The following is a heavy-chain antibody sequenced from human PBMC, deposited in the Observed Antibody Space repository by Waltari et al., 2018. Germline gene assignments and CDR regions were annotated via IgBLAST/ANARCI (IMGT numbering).Heavy chain of an antibody. V-gene: IGHV3-9*01. CDR3: AKDIGTVTYYYYGMDV. CDR1: GFPFDDFA. J-gene: IGHJ6*02. D-gene: IGHD4-4*01. Sequence: EVQLVESGGGLVQPGRSLRLSCAASGFPFDDFAMHWVGQAPGKGLEWVSGISWNSGSIGYADSVKGRFTISRDNAKNSLYLQMNSLRAEDTALYYCAKDIGTVTYYYYGMDVWGQGTTVTVSS. CDR2: ISWNSGSI.